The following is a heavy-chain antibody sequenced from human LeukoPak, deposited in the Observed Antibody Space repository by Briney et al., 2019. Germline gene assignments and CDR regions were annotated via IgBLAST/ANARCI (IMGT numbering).Heavy chain of an antibody. Sequence: GGSLRLSCAASGFTFDDYAMHWVRQAPGKGLEWVSGISWNSGSIGYADSVKGRFTISRDNAKNSLYLQMNSPRAEDTALYYCAKDSQHVWSPGSGFDPWGQGTLVTVSS. CDR1: GFTFDDYA. J-gene: IGHJ5*02. D-gene: IGHD2-15*01. CDR3: AKDSQHVWSPGSGFDP. CDR2: ISWNSGSI. V-gene: IGHV3-9*01.